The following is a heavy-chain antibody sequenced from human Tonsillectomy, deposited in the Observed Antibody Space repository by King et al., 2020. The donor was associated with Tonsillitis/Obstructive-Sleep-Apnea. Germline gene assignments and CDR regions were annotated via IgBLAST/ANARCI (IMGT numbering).Heavy chain of an antibody. CDR2: IYYSGNI. Sequence: VQLQESGPGLVKPSETLSLTCTVSGGSISTYYWSWIRQPPGKGLEWIGYIYYSGNINYNPFLKSRLTISVDTSKNQFSLKLRSVTATDTAVYYCARAHSVAVAGFFDYWGRGTLVTVSS. J-gene: IGHJ4*02. CDR1: GGSISTYY. D-gene: IGHD6-19*01. CDR3: ARAHSVAVAGFFDY. V-gene: IGHV4-59*08.